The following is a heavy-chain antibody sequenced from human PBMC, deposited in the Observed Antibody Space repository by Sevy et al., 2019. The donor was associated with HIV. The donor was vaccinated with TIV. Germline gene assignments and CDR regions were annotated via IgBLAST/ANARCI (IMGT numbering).Heavy chain of an antibody. V-gene: IGHV3-30-3*01. D-gene: IGHD2-21*02. CDR2: ISYSGTNK. J-gene: IGHJ4*02. CDR3: ARVAVEYCTDDCYHRFDY. Sequence: GGSLRLSCAASGFTFTLYAIHWVRQAPGKGLEWVALISYSGTNKYYADSVKGRFTISRDDSKKPAYLQMNNLRTDDTAVYYCARVAVEYCTDDCYHRFDYWGQGTPVTVSS. CDR1: GFTFTLYA.